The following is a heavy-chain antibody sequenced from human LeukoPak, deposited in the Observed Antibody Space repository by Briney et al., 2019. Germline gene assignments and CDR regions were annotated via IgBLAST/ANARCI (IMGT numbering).Heavy chain of an antibody. D-gene: IGHD5-18*01. Sequence: GGSLRLSCAASGFMFSSNWMSWVRLAPGKGLEWVSGISWNSGSIGYADSVKGRFTISRDNAKNSLYLQMNSLRAEDTALYYCAKDISFFFGSVDTAMGFDYWGQGTLVTVSS. CDR1: GFMFSSNW. CDR3: AKDISFFFGSVDTAMGFDY. V-gene: IGHV3-9*01. CDR2: ISWNSGSI. J-gene: IGHJ4*02.